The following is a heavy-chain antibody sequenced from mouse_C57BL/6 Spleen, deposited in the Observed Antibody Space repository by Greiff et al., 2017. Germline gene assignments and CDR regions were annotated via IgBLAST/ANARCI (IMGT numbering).Heavy chain of an antibody. CDR2: INPNNGGT. J-gene: IGHJ2*01. CDR1: GYTFTDYY. Sequence: EVQLQQSGPELVKPGASVKISCKASGYTFTDYYMNWVKQSHGKSLEWIGDINPNNGGTSYNQKFKGKATLTVDKSSSTAYMELRSLTSEDSAVYYCARLWYLDYWGQGTTLTVSS. D-gene: IGHD1-1*02. CDR3: ARLWYLDY. V-gene: IGHV1-26*01.